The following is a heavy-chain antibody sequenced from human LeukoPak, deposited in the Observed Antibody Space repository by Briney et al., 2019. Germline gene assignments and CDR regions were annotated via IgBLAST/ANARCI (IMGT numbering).Heavy chain of an antibody. D-gene: IGHD3-22*01. CDR1: GGSISSYY. J-gene: IGHJ4*02. V-gene: IGHV4-59*01. Sequence: PSETLSLTCTVSGGSISSYYWSWIRQPPGKGLEWIGYIYYSGSTNYNPSLKSRVTISVDTSKNQFSLKLSSVTAADTAVSYCARGYYDSSGYILFDYWGQGTLVTVSS. CDR2: IYYSGST. CDR3: ARGYYDSSGYILFDY.